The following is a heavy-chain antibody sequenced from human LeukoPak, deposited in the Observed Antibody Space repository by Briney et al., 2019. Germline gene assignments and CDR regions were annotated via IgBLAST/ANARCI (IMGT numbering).Heavy chain of an antibody. V-gene: IGHV1-24*01. CDR3: ARESYYYGSGSYRSDAFDI. J-gene: IGHJ3*02. CDR1: GYTLTELS. Sequence: ASVKVSCKVSGYTLTELSMHWVRQAPGKGFEWMGGFDPEDGETIYAQKFQGRVTMTEDTSTDTAYMELSSLRSDDTAVYYCARESYYYGSGSYRSDAFDIWGQGTMVTVSS. D-gene: IGHD3-10*01. CDR2: FDPEDGET.